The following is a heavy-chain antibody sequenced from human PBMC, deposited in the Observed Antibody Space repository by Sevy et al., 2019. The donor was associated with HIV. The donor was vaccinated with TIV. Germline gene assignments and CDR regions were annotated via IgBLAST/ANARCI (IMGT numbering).Heavy chain of an antibody. CDR1: GYTFTTYY. V-gene: IGHV1-46*01. CDR2: IIPSGGST. D-gene: IGHD1-26*01. CDR3: AGGTGV. Sequence: ASVKVSCKASGYTFTTYYMHWVRQAPGQGLEWMGIIIPSGGSTTYAQKFQGRITMTRDTSTSTAYMELSSLRSEDTAIYYCAGGTGVWGQGTLVTVSS. J-gene: IGHJ4*02.